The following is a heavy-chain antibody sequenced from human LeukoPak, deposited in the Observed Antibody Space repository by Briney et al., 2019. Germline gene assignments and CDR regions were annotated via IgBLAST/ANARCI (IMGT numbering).Heavy chain of an antibody. D-gene: IGHD3-10*01. V-gene: IGHV4-38-2*02. Sequence: SETLSLTCTVSGYSISSGYYWGWIRQPPGRGLEWIGSIYHSGSTYYNPSLKSRVTISVDTSKNQFSLKLSSVTAADTAVYYCARGGYYGSGNDFRFDPWGQGTLVTVSS. J-gene: IGHJ5*02. CDR1: GYSISSGYY. CDR2: IYHSGST. CDR3: ARGGYYGSGNDFRFDP.